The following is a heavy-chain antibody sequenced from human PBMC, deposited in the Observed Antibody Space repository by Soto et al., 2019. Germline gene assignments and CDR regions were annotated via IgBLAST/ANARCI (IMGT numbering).Heavy chain of an antibody. V-gene: IGHV3-15*01. CDR1: GFTFSNAW. CDR3: TTEGYYDILTGYFHDAFDI. D-gene: IGHD3-9*01. J-gene: IGHJ3*02. Sequence: GGSLRLSCAASGFTFSNAWMSWVRQAPGKGLEWVGRIKSKTDGGTTDYAAPVKGSFTISREDSKNTLYLQMNSLKTEDTAVYYCTTEGYYDILTGYFHDAFDIWGQGTMVTVSS. CDR2: IKSKTDGGTT.